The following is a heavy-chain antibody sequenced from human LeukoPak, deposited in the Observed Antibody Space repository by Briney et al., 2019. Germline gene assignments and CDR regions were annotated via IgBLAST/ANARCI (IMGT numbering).Heavy chain of an antibody. CDR2: ISSSSSYI. CDR3: ARVGVTMVRGVIISGYFDY. CDR1: GFTFSSYS. Sequence: GGSLRLSCAASGFTFSSYSMNWVRQAPGKGLEWVSSISSSSSYIYYADSVKGRFTISRDNAKNSLYLQMNSLRAEDTAVYYCARVGVTMVRGVIISGYFDYWGQGTLVTVSS. V-gene: IGHV3-21*01. J-gene: IGHJ4*02. D-gene: IGHD3-10*01.